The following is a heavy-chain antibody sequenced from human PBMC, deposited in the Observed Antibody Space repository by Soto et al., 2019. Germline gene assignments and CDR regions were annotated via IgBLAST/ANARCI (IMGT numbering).Heavy chain of an antibody. D-gene: IGHD1-26*01. CDR1: GYTFTSYH. V-gene: IGHV1-8*01. Sequence: QVQVVPSGAAVKKPGASVMVSCKASGYTFTSYHINWVRQATGQGLVWVGWMNPHSGDTGCAEKFQGRVTMTGNTSISTGYMDVSSLRSDDTAVYYCARGDASGFDSWGQGTLVTVSS. CDR3: ARGDASGFDS. CDR2: MNPHSGDT. J-gene: IGHJ4*02.